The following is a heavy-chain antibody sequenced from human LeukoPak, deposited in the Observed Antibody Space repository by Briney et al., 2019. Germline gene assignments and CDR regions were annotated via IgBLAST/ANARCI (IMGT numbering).Heavy chain of an antibody. D-gene: IGHD3-3*01. CDR1: GGSIISNYY. V-gene: IGHV4-34*01. Sequence: RSSETLSLTCTVSGGSIISNYYWGWIRQSPGKGLEWIGEINHSGSTNYNPSLKSRVTISVDTSKNQFSLKLSSVTAADTAVYYCARGRDYDFWSGYWKRSNNFDYWGQGTLVTVSS. J-gene: IGHJ4*02. CDR3: ARGRDYDFWSGYWKRSNNFDY. CDR2: INHSGST.